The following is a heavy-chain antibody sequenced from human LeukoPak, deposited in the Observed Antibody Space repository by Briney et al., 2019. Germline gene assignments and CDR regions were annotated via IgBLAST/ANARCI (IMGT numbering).Heavy chain of an antibody. Sequence: PSETMSLTCAVSGGPLSIYYWSWIRHPPGKGLEWIGEITHHGRTNHNLSLKSRVTISADTSNNQFSLKLSSVTAADSAVYYCAPIYGDYSDFDSWGQGTLATVSS. CDR3: APIYGDYSDFDS. J-gene: IGHJ4*02. CDR2: ITHHGRT. CDR1: GGPLSIYY. D-gene: IGHD4-17*01. V-gene: IGHV4-34*01.